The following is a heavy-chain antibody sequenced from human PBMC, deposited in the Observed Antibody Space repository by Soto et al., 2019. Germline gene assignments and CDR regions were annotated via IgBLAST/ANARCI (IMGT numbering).Heavy chain of an antibody. CDR3: ARGGSGWYY. D-gene: IGHD6-19*01. Sequence: QVQLVQSGAEVKKPGASVKVSCKASGYTFTSYAMHWVRQAPGQRLEWIGWINAGNGNTKYSQKFQGRVTITRDTSASTAYVGLSSLRSEDTAVYYCARGGSGWYYWGQGTLVTVSS. CDR1: GYTFTSYA. J-gene: IGHJ4*02. CDR2: INAGNGNT. V-gene: IGHV1-3*01.